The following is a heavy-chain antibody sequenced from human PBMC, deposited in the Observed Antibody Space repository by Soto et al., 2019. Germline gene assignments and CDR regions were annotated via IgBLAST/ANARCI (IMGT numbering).Heavy chain of an antibody. V-gene: IGHV1-69*13. D-gene: IGHD3-22*01. Sequence: GASVKVSCKASGGTFSSYAISWVRQAPGQGLEWMGGIIPIFGTANYAQKFQGRVTITADESTSTAYMELSSLRSEDTAVYYCARGPNSYYDSSGDVGAFDYWGQGTLVTVSS. CDR1: GGTFSSYA. J-gene: IGHJ4*02. CDR3: ARGPNSYYDSSGDVGAFDY. CDR2: IIPIFGTA.